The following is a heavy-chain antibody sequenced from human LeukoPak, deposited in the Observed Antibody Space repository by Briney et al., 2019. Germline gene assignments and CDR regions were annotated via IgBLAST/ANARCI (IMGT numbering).Heavy chain of an antibody. CDR2: ISAYNGNT. V-gene: IGHV1-18*01. D-gene: IGHD3-22*01. CDR3: ARDHHSYYDSSGYYLASDY. J-gene: IGHJ4*02. Sequence: GASVKVSCKASGYTFTSYGISWVRQAPGQGLEWMGWISAYNGNTNYAQKFQGRVTITADESTSTAYMELSSLRSEDTAVYYCARDHHSYYDSSGYYLASDYWGQGTLVTVSS. CDR1: GYTFTSYG.